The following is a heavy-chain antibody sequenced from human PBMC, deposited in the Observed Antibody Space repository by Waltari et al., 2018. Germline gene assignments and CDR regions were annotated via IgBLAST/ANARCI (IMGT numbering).Heavy chain of an antibody. D-gene: IGHD3-10*01. J-gene: IGHJ4*02. CDR1: GFTFSSYG. V-gene: IGHV3-33*01. CDR3: ARGLWFGELLSY. Sequence: QVQLVESGGGVVQPGRSLRLSCAASGFTFSSYGMHWVRQAPGKGLEWVAVIWYDGSNKYYADSVKGRFTISRDNSKNTLYLQMNSLRAEDTAVYYCARGLWFGELLSYWGQGTLVTVSS. CDR2: IWYDGSNK.